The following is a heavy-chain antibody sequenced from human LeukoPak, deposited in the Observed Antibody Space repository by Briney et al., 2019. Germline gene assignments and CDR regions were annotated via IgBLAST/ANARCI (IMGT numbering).Heavy chain of an antibody. Sequence: PGGSLRLSCAASGFTFDDYAMHWVRQAPGKGLEWVSGISWNSGSIGYADSVKGRFTTSRDNAKNTLYLQMNSLGVEDTAVYYCARDLHWGASDYWGQGTLVTVSS. CDR3: ARDLHWGASDY. CDR1: GFTFDDYA. D-gene: IGHD1-26*01. J-gene: IGHJ4*02. CDR2: ISWNSGSI. V-gene: IGHV3-9*01.